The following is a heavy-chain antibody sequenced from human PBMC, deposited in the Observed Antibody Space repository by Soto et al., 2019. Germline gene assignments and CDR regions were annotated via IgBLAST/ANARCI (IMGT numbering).Heavy chain of an antibody. CDR2: ISHTGST. CDR1: GFSISSGYY. D-gene: IGHD2-2*02. J-gene: IGHJ4*02. CDR3: ARDCSSTNCYIPDY. V-gene: IGHV4-38-2*02. Sequence: PSETLSLTCTVSGFSISSGYYWVWIRQPPGKGLEWIGSISHTGSTYYNPSLKRRVTISVDTSKNQFSLRLRSVTAADTAVYYCARDCSSTNCYIPDYWGQGALVTVSS.